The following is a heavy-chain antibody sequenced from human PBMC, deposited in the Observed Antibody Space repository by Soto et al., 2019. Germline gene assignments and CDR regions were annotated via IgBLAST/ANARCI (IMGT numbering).Heavy chain of an antibody. D-gene: IGHD3-22*01. V-gene: IGHV3-30-3*01. CDR2: ISYDGSNK. CDR3: ARDYYDSSGYRAGLFDY. J-gene: IGHJ4*02. Sequence: QVQLVESGGGVVQPGRSLRLSCAASGFTFSSYAMHWVRRAPGKGLEWVAVISYDGSNKYYADSVKGRFTISRDNSKNTLYLQMNSLRAEDTAVYYCARDYYDSSGYRAGLFDYWGQGTLVTVSS. CDR1: GFTFSSYA.